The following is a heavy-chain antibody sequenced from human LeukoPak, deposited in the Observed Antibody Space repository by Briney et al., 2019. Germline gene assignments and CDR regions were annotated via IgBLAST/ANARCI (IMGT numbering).Heavy chain of an antibody. D-gene: IGHD2-8*02. J-gene: IGHJ4*02. CDR2: IYYSGTT. V-gene: IGHV4-39*07. CDR1: GGSIRSSSYY. Sequence: PSETLSLTCTVSGGSIRSSSYYWGWIRQPPGKGLEWIGTIYYSGTTYYNPSLKSRVAISVDTSRNQFSLRLNSITAADTAVYYCASRYSTGLHFDFWGQGTLVPVSS. CDR3: ASRYSTGLHFDF.